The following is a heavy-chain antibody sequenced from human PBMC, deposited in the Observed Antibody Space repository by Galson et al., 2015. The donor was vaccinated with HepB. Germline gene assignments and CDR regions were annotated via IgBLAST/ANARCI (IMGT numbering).Heavy chain of an antibody. CDR2: IIPIFGTA. Sequence: SVKVSCKASGGTFSSYAISWVRQAPGQGLEWMGGIIPIFGTANYAQKFQGRVTITADESTSTAYMELSSLRSEDTAVYYCAGTVEEKDIVLVVYASTAWFDPWGQGTLVTVSS. D-gene: IGHD2-8*02. CDR3: AGTVEEKDIVLVVYASTAWFDP. V-gene: IGHV1-69*13. CDR1: GGTFSSYA. J-gene: IGHJ5*02.